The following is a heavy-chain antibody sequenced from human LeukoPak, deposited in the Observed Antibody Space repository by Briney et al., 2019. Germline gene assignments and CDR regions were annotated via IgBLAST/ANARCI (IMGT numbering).Heavy chain of an antibody. CDR1: GGSISSYY. D-gene: IGHD3-3*01. CDR2: IYYSGST. J-gene: IGHJ5*02. CDR3: ARVSYYDFWSGYSYNWFDP. V-gene: IGHV4-59*01. Sequence: SETLSLTCTVSGGSISSYYWSWIRQPPGKGLEWIGYIYYSGSTNYNPSLKSRVTISVDTSKNQFSLKLSSVTAADTAVYYCARVSYYDFWSGYSYNWFDPWGQGTLVTVSA.